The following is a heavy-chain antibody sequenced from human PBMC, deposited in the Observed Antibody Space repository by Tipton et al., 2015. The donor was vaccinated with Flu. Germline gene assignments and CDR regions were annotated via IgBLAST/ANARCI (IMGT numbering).Heavy chain of an antibody. CDR3: AKDGGEMAS. CDR1: GFTFDDYA. Sequence: SLRLSCAASGFTFDDYAMHWVRQASGKGLEWVSGISWNSGSIGYADSVKGRFTISRDNAKNSLYLQMNSLRAEDTALYYCAKDGGEMASWGQGTLVTVSS. J-gene: IGHJ4*02. CDR2: ISWNSGSI. D-gene: IGHD5-24*01. V-gene: IGHV3-9*01.